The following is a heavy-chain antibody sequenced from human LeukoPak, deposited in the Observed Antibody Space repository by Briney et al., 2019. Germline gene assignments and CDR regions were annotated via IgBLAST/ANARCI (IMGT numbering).Heavy chain of an antibody. CDR2: ISYDGSNK. Sequence: GRSLRLSCAASGFTFSSYAMHWVRQAPGKGLEWVAVISYDGSNKYYADSVKGRFTISRDNSKNTLYLQMNSLGAEDTAVYYCARYSSSSVYWGQGTLVTVSS. D-gene: IGHD6-6*01. CDR3: ARYSSSSVY. V-gene: IGHV3-30-3*01. J-gene: IGHJ4*02. CDR1: GFTFSSYA.